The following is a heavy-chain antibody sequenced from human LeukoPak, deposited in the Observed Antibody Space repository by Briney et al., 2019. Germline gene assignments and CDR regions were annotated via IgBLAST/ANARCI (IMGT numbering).Heavy chain of an antibody. V-gene: IGHV4-59*01. Sequence: NPSETLSLTCTVSGGSISSYYWSWIRQPPGKGLEWIGYIYYSGSTNYNPSPRSRVTISVDTSKNQFSLKLSSVTAADTAVYYCAGSPPRDRPFDYWGQGTLVTVSS. CDR1: GGSISSYY. D-gene: IGHD3-10*01. CDR2: IYYSGST. J-gene: IGHJ4*02. CDR3: AGSPPRDRPFDY.